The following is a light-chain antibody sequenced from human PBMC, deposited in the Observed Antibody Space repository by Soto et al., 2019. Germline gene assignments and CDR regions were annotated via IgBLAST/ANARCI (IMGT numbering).Light chain of an antibody. Sequence: QSVLTQPASVSGSPGQSITISCTGTSSDVGGYNYVSWYQQHPGNAPKLMIYNVSNRPSGVSNRFSGSKAGNTASLTISGLQAEDEGHYYCSSFTSTNTVLVGGGTKVAVL. CDR1: SSDVGGYNY. CDR3: SSFTSTNTVL. J-gene: IGLJ2*01. V-gene: IGLV2-14*01. CDR2: NVS.